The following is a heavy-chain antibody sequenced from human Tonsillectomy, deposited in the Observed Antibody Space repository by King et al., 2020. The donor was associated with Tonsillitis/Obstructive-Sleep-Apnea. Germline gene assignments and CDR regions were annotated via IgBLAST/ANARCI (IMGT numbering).Heavy chain of an antibody. CDR2: ISNDGSNK. D-gene: IGHD2-2*01. J-gene: IGHJ6*03. V-gene: IGHV3-30*04. CDR1: GFTFSPFI. CDR3: ARDGAIVVVPAYYMDV. Sequence: VQLVESGGGVVQPGRSLRLSCAASGFTFSPFIIHWVRQAPGKGLEWVAIISNDGSNKYYADSVKGRFTISRDNSKNTVYLQMNSLRAEDTAVYYCARDGAIVVVPAYYMDVWGKGTPVTVSS.